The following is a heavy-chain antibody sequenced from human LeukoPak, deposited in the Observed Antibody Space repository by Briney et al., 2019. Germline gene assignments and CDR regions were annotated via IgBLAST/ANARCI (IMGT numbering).Heavy chain of an antibody. V-gene: IGHV4-59*01. Sequence: PSETLSLTCTVSGGSISSYYWSWIRQPPGKGPEWIGYIYYSGSTNYNPSLKSRVTISIDTSKNQFSLKLSSVTAADTAVYYCARGNWEVITPDYWGQGTLVTVSS. J-gene: IGHJ4*02. D-gene: IGHD3-22*01. CDR2: IYYSGST. CDR3: ARGNWEVITPDY. CDR1: GGSISSYY.